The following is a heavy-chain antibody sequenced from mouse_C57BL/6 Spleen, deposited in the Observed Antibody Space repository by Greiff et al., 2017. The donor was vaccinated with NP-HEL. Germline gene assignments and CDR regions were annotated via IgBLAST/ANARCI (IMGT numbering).Heavy chain of an antibody. J-gene: IGHJ2*01. D-gene: IGHD2-5*01. V-gene: IGHV1-52*01. CDR2: IDPSDSET. Sequence: QVQLQQLGAELVRPGSSVKLSCKASGYTFTSYWMHWVKQRPIQGLEWIGNIDPSDSETHYNQKFKDKATLTVDKSSSTAYMQLSSLTSEDSAVYYCARGDYSNYGTTGYWGQGTTLTVSS. CDR1: GYTFTSYW. CDR3: ARGDYSNYGTTGY.